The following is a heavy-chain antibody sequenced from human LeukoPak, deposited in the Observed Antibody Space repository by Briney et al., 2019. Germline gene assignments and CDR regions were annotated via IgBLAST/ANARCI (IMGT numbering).Heavy chain of an antibody. J-gene: IGHJ6*03. D-gene: IGHD1-14*01. V-gene: IGHV4-34*01. CDR2: INHSGST. CDR3: ARDRKYYYHMDV. CDR1: GGSFSGSY. Sequence: SETLSLTCAVYGGSFSGSYWSWIRQPPGKGLEWIGEINHSGSTNYNPSLKSRVTISVDTSKIQFSLKLKSVTAADTAVYYCARDRKYYYHMDVWGNGTSVTVSS.